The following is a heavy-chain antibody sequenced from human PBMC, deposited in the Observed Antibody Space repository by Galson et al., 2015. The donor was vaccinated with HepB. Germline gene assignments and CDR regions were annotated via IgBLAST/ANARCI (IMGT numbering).Heavy chain of an antibody. CDR2: ISAYNGNT. D-gene: IGHD2-15*01. V-gene: IGHV1-18*04. CDR1: GYTFTSYG. Sequence: SVKVSCKASGYTFTSYGISWVRQAPGQGLEWMGWISAYNGNTNYAQKLQGRVTMTTDTSTSTAYMELRSLRSDDTAVYYCARDRIMGLRSRGDYYYYGMDVWGQGTTVTVSS. J-gene: IGHJ6*02. CDR3: ARDRIMGLRSRGDYYYYGMDV.